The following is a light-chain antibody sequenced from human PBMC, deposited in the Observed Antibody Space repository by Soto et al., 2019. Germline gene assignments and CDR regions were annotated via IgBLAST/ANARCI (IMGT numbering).Light chain of an antibody. V-gene: IGKV3-20*01. CDR2: GTS. Sequence: EIVLTQSPATLSLSPGESATLSCRASQSISRTYLAWYQQKPGQAPRPLIFGTSSRASGIPGRISGSGSGTDFTLTITRLEPEDFAVYYCQHSGNSPTWMVGQGTKIEIK. J-gene: IGKJ1*01. CDR3: QHSGNSPTWM. CDR1: QSISRTY.